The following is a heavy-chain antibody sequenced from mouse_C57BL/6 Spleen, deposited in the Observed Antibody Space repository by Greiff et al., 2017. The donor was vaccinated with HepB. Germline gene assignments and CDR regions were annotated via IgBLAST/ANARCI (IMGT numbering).Heavy chain of an antibody. CDR3: ASGRDLTTLGDFDY. J-gene: IGHJ2*01. V-gene: IGHV1-81*01. Sequence: VQLQQSGAELARPGASVKLSCKASGYTFTSYGISWVKQRTGQGLEWIGEIYPRSGNTYYNEKFKGKATLTADKSSSTAYMELRSLTSEDSAVYFWASGRDLTTLGDFDYWGQGTTLTVSS. D-gene: IGHD2-13*01. CDR2: IYPRSGNT. CDR1: GYTFTSYG.